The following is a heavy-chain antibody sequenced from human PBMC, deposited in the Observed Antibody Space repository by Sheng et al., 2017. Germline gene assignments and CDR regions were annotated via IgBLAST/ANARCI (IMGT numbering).Heavy chain of an antibody. Sequence: QVQLVESGGGLVQPGRSLRLSCVASGFAFSTYAMHWVRQAPGKGLEWVTVVSNDGTKNYYSDSAKGRFTISRDNSKNTVYLQMNRLRVDDTAVYFCAKGDTAMADYFFDHWGPGNPSQRLL. J-gene: IGHJ4*02. V-gene: IGHV3-30*18. CDR2: VSNDGTKN. CDR1: GFAFSTYA. D-gene: IGHD5-18*01. CDR3: AKGDTAMADYFFDH.